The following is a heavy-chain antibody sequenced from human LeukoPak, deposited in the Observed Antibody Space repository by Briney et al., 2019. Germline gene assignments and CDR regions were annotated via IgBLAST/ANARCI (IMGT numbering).Heavy chain of an antibody. J-gene: IGHJ5*02. D-gene: IGHD3-10*01. Sequence: ASVKVSCKASGYTFTSYHINWVRQATGQGLEWMGWMNPNSGTTGYAQKYQGRVTMTRNTSISTAYMELNSLRSDDTAVYYCARGHGSGFDPWGQGTLVTVSS. V-gene: IGHV1-8*01. CDR1: GYTFTSYH. CDR2: MNPNSGTT. CDR3: ARGHGSGFDP.